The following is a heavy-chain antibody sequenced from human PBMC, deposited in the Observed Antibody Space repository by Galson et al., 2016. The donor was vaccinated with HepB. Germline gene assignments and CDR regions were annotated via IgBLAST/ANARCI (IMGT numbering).Heavy chain of an antibody. CDR3: ARDPGSAAAAHAFDL. J-gene: IGHJ3*01. CDR2: XXFDXXXN. Sequence: SLRLSCAASGFNFRXXXMTXXXQAXXXGLXXVAXXXFDXXXNXXLDSXKGRFTISRDNAKNSLYLQXSNLGVEDTAVYYCARDPGSAAAAHAFDLWGQGTXXTVSS. V-gene: IGHV3-7*04. CDR1: GFNFRXXX. D-gene: IGHD6-13*01.